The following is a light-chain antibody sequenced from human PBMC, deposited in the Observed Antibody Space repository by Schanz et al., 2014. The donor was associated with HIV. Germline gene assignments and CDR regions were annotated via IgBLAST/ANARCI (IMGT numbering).Light chain of an antibody. CDR1: QSVGGNQ. J-gene: IGKJ4*02. V-gene: IGKV3-20*01. Sequence: EIVLTQSPGTLSLSSGERATLSCRASQSVGGNQMAWYQHRRGQAPRLLFYANSFRATGVPDRFSVTGSGTDFTLTISRLEPDDFAVYYCHHYGDSRGTFGGGTEVDI. CDR3: HHYGDSRGT. CDR2: ANS.